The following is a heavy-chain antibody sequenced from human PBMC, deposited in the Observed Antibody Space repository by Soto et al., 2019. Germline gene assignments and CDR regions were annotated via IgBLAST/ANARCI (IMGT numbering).Heavy chain of an antibody. V-gene: IGHV4-34*01. Sequence: PSETLSLTCAVYGGSFSGYYWSWIRQPPGKGLEWIGEINHSGSTNHNPSLKSRVTISVDTSKNQFSLKLSSVTAADTAVYYCARGVYDFWSGYYTGFDYWGQGTLVTVSS. CDR2: INHSGST. D-gene: IGHD3-3*01. CDR1: GGSFSGYY. J-gene: IGHJ4*02. CDR3: ARGVYDFWSGYYTGFDY.